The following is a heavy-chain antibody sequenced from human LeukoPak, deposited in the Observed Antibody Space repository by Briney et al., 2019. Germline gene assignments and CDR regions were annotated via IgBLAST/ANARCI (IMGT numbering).Heavy chain of an antibody. CDR2: ISYDGSNK. Sequence: PGRSLSLSCAASGFTFSSYGMHWVRQAPGKGLEWVAVISYDGSNKYYADSVKGRFTISRDNSKNTLYLQMNSLRAEDTAVYYCAKVVDAFDIWGQGTMVTVSS. V-gene: IGHV3-30*18. CDR1: GFTFSSYG. D-gene: IGHD1-26*01. CDR3: AKVVDAFDI. J-gene: IGHJ3*02.